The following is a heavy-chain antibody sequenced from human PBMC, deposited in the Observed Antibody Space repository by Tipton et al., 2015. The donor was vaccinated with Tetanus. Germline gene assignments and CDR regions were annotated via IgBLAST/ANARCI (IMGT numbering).Heavy chain of an antibody. Sequence: LSCTVSGASVRAGDYSWNWIRQPPGKGLEWIGYVYYNGNTHYNPALKSRVTISVDTSKNQFSLKLSSVTAADTAIYYCAREVPAAGHFDSWGQGTLVTVSS. CDR1: GASVRAGDYS. D-gene: IGHD2-2*01. J-gene: IGHJ4*02. CDR2: VYYNGNT. CDR3: AREVPAAGHFDS. V-gene: IGHV4-61*08.